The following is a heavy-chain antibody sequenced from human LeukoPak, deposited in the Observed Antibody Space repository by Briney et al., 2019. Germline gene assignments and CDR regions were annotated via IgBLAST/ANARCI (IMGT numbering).Heavy chain of an antibody. V-gene: IGHV3-53*01. Sequence: GGSLRLSCAASGFTVSTNYMNWVRQAPGKGLEWVSVVYSGGSTYYADSVKGRFTISRDNSKNTLYLQMSSLRAEDTAVYYCVRELRDCSSTSCRVWFDPWGQGTLVTVSS. J-gene: IGHJ5*02. D-gene: IGHD2-2*01. CDR1: GFTVSTNY. CDR2: VYSGGST. CDR3: VRELRDCSSTSCRVWFDP.